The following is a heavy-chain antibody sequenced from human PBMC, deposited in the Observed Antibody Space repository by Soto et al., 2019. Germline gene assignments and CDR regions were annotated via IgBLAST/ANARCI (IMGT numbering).Heavy chain of an antibody. CDR1: GFTFRNYA. J-gene: IGHJ6*01. Sequence: QGQLVESGGGVGQPGGSLSLSCAASGFTFRNYAMHWVREAPGKGLECMAFIAYDGSNAFYRDSVKGRFTISRDNSMNTLYLHINSMRSDDTGMYYCARGDRDAILVVVGARQGEYGIDIWGQGTTVTVSS. CDR2: IAYDGSNA. V-gene: IGHV3-30-3*01. D-gene: IGHD2-15*01. CDR3: ARGDRDAILVVVGARQGEYGIDI.